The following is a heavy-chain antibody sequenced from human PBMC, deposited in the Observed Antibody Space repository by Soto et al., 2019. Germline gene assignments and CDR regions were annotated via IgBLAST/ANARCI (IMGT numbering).Heavy chain of an antibody. Sequence: QVQLVQSGTEVKKPGASVKVSCKASGYTFTTYDISWVRQAPGQGLEWMGWINTYNGNTNYAPKLQGRVTMTTDTSTSTNYMELRRLRSDDTAVYYCATDLGFDDRGAYRDYWGQGTLVTVSS. CDR3: ATDLGFDDRGAYRDY. D-gene: IGHD3-22*01. V-gene: IGHV1-18*01. J-gene: IGHJ4*02. CDR1: GYTFTTYD. CDR2: INTYNGNT.